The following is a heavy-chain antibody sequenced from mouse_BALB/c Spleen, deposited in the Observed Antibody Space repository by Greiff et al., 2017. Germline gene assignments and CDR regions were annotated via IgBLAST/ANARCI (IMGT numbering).Heavy chain of an antibody. CDR3: ARGLGGAY. Sequence: QVQLQQSGAELVRPGTSVKVSCKASGYAFTNYLIEWVKQRTGQGLEWIGVINPGSGGTNYNEKFKGKATLTADKSSSTAYMQLSSLTSDDSAVYFCARGLGGAYWGQGTLVTVSA. CDR1: GYAFTNYL. CDR2: INPGSGGT. J-gene: IGHJ3*01. D-gene: IGHD4-1*01. V-gene: IGHV1-54*01.